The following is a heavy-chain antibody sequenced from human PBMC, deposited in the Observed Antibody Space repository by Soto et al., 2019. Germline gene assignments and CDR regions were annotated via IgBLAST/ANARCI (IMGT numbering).Heavy chain of an antibody. Sequence: QVQLQQWGAGLLKPSETLSLTCAVYGGSFSGYYWSWIRQPPGKGLEWIGEIMHSGTTNYDPSLKSRLTMSVDTSKNQISPELNSVTAADTAVYYCARVKTGTLPYYFDFWGPGTRVIVSS. J-gene: IGHJ4*02. D-gene: IGHD1-1*01. CDR3: ARVKTGTLPYYFDF. V-gene: IGHV4-34*12. CDR2: IMHSGTT. CDR1: GGSFSGYY.